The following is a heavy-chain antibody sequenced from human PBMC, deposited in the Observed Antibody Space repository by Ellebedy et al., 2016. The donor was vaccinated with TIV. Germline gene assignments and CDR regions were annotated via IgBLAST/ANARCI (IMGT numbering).Heavy chain of an antibody. CDR2: IFSSGSPI. V-gene: IGHV3-11*01. D-gene: IGHD2-21*02. CDR1: GFTFSDYY. Sequence: GGSLRLSXAASGFTFSDYYMSWIRQAPGKGLEWVSYIFSSGSPIYYADSVKGRFIISRDNAKNSLYLQMNSLRAEDTAVYYCARDRVVTAMRYYYYGMDVWGQGTTVTVSS. CDR3: ARDRVVTAMRYYYYGMDV. J-gene: IGHJ6*02.